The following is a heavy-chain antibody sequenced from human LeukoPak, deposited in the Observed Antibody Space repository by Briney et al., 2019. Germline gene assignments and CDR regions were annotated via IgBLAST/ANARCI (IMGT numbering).Heavy chain of an antibody. CDR2: IYYSGST. V-gene: IGHV4-39*07. CDR3: DAMTYDSSGYYWFDP. CDR1: GGSISSSSYY. Sequence: PSETLSLTCTVSGGSISSSSYYWGWIRQPPGKGLEWIGSIYYSGSTYYNPSLKSRVTISVDTSKNQFSLKLSSVTAADTAVYYCDAMTYDSSGYYWFDPWGQGTLVTVSS. D-gene: IGHD3-22*01. J-gene: IGHJ5*02.